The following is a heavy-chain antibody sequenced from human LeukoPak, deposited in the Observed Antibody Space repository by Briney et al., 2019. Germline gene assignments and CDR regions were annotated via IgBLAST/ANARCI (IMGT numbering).Heavy chain of an antibody. V-gene: IGHV4-4*07. CDR2: TSSSGNT. J-gene: IGHJ3*02. D-gene: IGHD5-24*01. Sequence: SETLSLTCSVSGDSISYFYWSWIRQAAGKGLEWIGRTSSSGNTDYNASLKSRVTMSVDTSKNQLSLKVISVTAADTAVYYCARERRDGYNDAFDIWGQGTMVTVSS. CDR1: GDSISYFY. CDR3: ARERRDGYNDAFDI.